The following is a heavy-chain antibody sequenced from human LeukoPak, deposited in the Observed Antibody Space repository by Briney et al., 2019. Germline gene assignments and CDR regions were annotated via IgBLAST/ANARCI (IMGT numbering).Heavy chain of an antibody. CDR3: TRSYDSRGYYSYGLDV. CDR2: IYYTGST. V-gene: IGHV4-59*12. Sequence: SETLSLTCTVSGGSINSYYGSWLRQPPGKGLEWIGYIYYTGSTDYNPSLKSRVTISVDTSKNQFSLKLSSVTAADTAVYYCTRSYDSRGYYSYGLDVWGQGTTVTVS. CDR1: GGSINSYY. J-gene: IGHJ6*02. D-gene: IGHD3-22*01.